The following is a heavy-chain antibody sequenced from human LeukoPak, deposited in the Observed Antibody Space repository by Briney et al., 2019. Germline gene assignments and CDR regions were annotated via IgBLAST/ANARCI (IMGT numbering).Heavy chain of an antibody. D-gene: IGHD4-17*01. CDR2: ISSSSSYI. Sequence: GGSLRLSCAASGFTFSSYSMNWVRQAPGKGLEWVSSISSSSSYIYYADSVKGRFTISRDNAKNSLYLQMNSLRAEDTAVYYCARGGYGDYVADYWGQGTLVTVSS. CDR1: GFTFSSYS. V-gene: IGHV3-21*01. CDR3: ARGGYGDYVADY. J-gene: IGHJ4*02.